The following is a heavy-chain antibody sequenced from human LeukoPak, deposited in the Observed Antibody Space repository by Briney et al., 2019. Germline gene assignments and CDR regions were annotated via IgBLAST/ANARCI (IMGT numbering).Heavy chain of an antibody. CDR1: GGSFSGYY. V-gene: IGHV4-34*01. J-gene: IGHJ5*02. Sequence: PSETLSLTCAVYGGSFSGYYWSWIRQPPGKGLEWIGEINHSGSTNYNPSLKSRVTISVDTSKNQFSLKLSSATAADTAVYYCARAKTRRGYCSSTSCYPSGINWFDPWGQGTLVTVSS. D-gene: IGHD2-2*03. CDR3: ARAKTRRGYCSSTSCYPSGINWFDP. CDR2: INHSGST.